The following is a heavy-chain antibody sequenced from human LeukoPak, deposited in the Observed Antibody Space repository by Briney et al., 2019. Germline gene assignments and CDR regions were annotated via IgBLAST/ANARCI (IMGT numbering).Heavy chain of an antibody. Sequence: SETLSLTCTVSGYSISSGYYWGWIRQPPGKGLEWIGSIYYSGSTYYNPSLKSRVTISVDTSKNQSSLKLSSVTAADTAVYYCARDSGRIAAAGSFDYWGQGTLVTVSS. CDR2: IYYSGST. V-gene: IGHV4-38-2*02. J-gene: IGHJ4*02. D-gene: IGHD6-13*01. CDR1: GYSISSGYY. CDR3: ARDSGRIAAAGSFDY.